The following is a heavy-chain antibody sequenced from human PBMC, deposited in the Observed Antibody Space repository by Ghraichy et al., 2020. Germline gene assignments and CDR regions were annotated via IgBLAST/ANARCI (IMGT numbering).Heavy chain of an antibody. D-gene: IGHD3-3*01. CDR1: GYTFTGYY. J-gene: IGHJ6*02. CDR2: INPNSGGT. CDR3: ARDYKDFWSGYNYYYGMDV. V-gene: IGHV1-2*04. Sequence: ASVKVSCKASGYTFTGYYMHWVRQAPGQGLEWMGWINPNSGGTNYAQKFQGWVTMTRDTSISTAYMELSRLRSDDTAVYYCARDYKDFWSGYNYYYGMDVWGQGTTVTVSS.